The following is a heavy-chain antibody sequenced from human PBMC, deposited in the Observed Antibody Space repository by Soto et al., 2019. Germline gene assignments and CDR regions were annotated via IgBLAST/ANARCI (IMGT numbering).Heavy chain of an antibody. J-gene: IGHJ4*02. D-gene: IGHD6-13*01. Sequence: GGSLRLSCAASGFTFSSYAMHWVRQAPGKGLEWVAVISYDGSNKYYADSVKGRFTISRDNSKNTLYLQMNSLRAEDTAVYYCARDQIAAAGTAPDDWGQGTLVTVAS. V-gene: IGHV3-30-3*01. CDR2: ISYDGSNK. CDR1: GFTFSSYA. CDR3: ARDQIAAAGTAPDD.